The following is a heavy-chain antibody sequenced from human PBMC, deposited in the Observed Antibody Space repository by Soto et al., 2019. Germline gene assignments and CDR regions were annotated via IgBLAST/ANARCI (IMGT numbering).Heavy chain of an antibody. CDR3: AHRYDFWTGYYFPSYFDY. V-gene: IGHV2-5*01. D-gene: IGHD3-3*01. CDR2: LYWHDNT. CDR1: GFSLSASGEG. J-gene: IGHJ4*02. Sequence: SGPTLVNPTQTLTLTCTVSGFSLSASGEGVGWIRQPPGKALEWLGVLYWHDNTRYTRYSPSLKNRLAITEDTSKNQVVLTLTNMDPVDTATYFCAHRYDFWTGYYFPSYFDYWGQGMLVTVSS.